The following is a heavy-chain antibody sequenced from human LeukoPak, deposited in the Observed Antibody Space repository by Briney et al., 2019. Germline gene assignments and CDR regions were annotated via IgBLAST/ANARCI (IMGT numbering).Heavy chain of an antibody. J-gene: IGHJ4*02. CDR1: GYTFTSYA. CDR2: INTNTGNP. D-gene: IGHD3-3*01. CDR3: ARGSTILGVVIPDF. V-gene: IGHV7-4-1*02. Sequence: ASVKVSCKASGYTFTSYAMNWVRQAPGQGLEWMGWINTNTGNPTYAQGFTGRFVFSLDTSVSTAYLQISSLKAEDTAVYYCARGSTILGVVIPDFWGQGTLVTVSS.